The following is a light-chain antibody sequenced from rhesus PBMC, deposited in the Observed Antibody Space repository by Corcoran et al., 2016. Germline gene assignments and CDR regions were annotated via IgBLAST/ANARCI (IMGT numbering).Light chain of an antibody. CDR1: NIGTKN. Sequence: SYDLTQPPSVSPASGPTARITCGGDNIGTKNVHWYQQKPPQAPILVIYADTERPSGIPDRFSGSNSGNTATLTISRGEAGDEADYYCQVWDSKNNIFGVGTRLTVL. J-gene: IGLJ1*01. CDR2: ADT. CDR3: QVWDSKNNI. V-gene: IGLV3-25*02.